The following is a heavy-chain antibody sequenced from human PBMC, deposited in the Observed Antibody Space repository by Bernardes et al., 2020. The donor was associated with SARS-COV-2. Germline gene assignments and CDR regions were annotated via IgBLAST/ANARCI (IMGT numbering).Heavy chain of an antibody. D-gene: IGHD2-15*01. CDR3: ARGSAAVVSHFMLLFANWYFDL. Sequence: SDTLSLTCAVYSGSFSGYYWSWIRQPPGKGREWIGEINDSGSTTYNPALKSRVPIPVDPSKNQFSLKLNSVTAADPAVYYCARGSAAVVSHFMLLFANWYFDLWGRGTLLTVSS. V-gene: IGHV4-34*01. CDR2: INDSGST. J-gene: IGHJ2*01. CDR1: SGSFSGYY.